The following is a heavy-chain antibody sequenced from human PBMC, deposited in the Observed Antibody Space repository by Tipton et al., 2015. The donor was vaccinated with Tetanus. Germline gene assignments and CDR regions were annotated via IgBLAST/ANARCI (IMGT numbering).Heavy chain of an antibody. CDR2: INPSGGVT. D-gene: IGHD2/OR15-2a*01. J-gene: IGHJ3*01. V-gene: IGHV1-69*17. CDR3: ARERGNRGGARDA. Sequence: QLVQSGPEVKKPGSSVKVSCNASGGTFRTYAISWVRQAPGQGLEWMGVINPSGGVTTYAQKFKGRLILTKDTSTNTVDMELNTLAAGDAAVYYWARERGNRGGARDAGGQGTMVTVSS. CDR1: GGTFRTYA.